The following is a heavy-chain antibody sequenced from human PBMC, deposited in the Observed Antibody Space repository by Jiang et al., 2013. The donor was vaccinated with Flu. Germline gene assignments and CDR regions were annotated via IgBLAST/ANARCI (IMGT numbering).Heavy chain of an antibody. Sequence: QSGSELKKPGASVKVSCKASGYTFTSYAMSWVRQAPGQGLEWMGWINTNTGNPTYAQGFTGRFVFSLDTSVSTAYLQICSLKAEDTAVYYCARDLEGGVVPAAYNWFDPWGQGTLVTVSS. CDR2: INTNTGNP. CDR1: GYTFTSYA. J-gene: IGHJ5*02. V-gene: IGHV7-4-1*01. D-gene: IGHD2-2*01. CDR3: ARDLEGGVVPAAYNWFDP.